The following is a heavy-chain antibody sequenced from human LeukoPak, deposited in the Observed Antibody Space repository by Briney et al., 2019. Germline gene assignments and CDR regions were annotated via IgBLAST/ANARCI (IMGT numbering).Heavy chain of an antibody. CDR1: GGSISTYY. CDR3: ASRSGSYGYGMDV. J-gene: IGHJ6*02. CDR2: IYDSGST. Sequence: SETLSLTCTISGGSISTYYWSWIRQPPGKGLEWIGYIYDSGSTNYNPSLKSRVTISVDTSKNQFSLKLSSVTAADTAVYYCASRSGSYGYGMDVWGQGTTVTVSS. D-gene: IGHD1-26*01. V-gene: IGHV4-59*12.